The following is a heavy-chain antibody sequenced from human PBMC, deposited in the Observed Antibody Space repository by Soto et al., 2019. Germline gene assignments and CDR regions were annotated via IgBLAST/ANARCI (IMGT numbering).Heavy chain of an antibody. D-gene: IGHD6-13*01. J-gene: IGHJ4*02. Sequence: ASVKVSCKASGYTFTDFYVHWVRQAPGQGLEWMGWINSNSDDTSYAQRFQGRLTMTRDTSISTAYMEPSSLRSDDTAVYYCARDSASEAGTFYDYWGQGTLVTVS. CDR2: INSNSDDT. CDR1: GYTFTDFY. V-gene: IGHV1-2*02. CDR3: ARDSASEAGTFYDY.